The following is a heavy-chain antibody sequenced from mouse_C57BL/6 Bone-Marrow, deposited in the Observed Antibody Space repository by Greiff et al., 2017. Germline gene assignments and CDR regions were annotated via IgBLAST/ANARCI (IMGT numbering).Heavy chain of an antibody. V-gene: IGHV5-9*01. CDR3: AGHYYCYGSSYWCFDD. Sequence: DVMLVESGGGLVKPGGSLKLSCAASGFTFSSYTMSWVRQTPEKRLEWVATISGGGGNTYYPDSVKGRFTITRDNAKNTLYLQMSSLRSEDTALSYDAGHYYCYGSSYWCFDDWGTGTTVTVAS. J-gene: IGHJ1*03. CDR1: GFTFSSYT. CDR2: ISGGGGNT. D-gene: IGHD1-1*01.